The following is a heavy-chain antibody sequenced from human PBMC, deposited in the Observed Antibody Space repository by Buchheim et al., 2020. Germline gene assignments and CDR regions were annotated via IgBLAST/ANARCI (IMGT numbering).Heavy chain of an antibody. CDR1: GFTFSSYS. V-gene: IGHV3-48*02. CDR3: ARDKGAAAGKEPNYYYYGMDV. J-gene: IGHJ6*02. Sequence: EVQLVESGGGLVQPGGSLRLSCAASGFTFSSYSMNWVRQAPGKGLEWVSYISSSSSTIYYADSVKGRFTISRDNAKNSLYLQMNSLRDEDTAVYYWARDKGAAAGKEPNYYYYGMDVWGQGTT. D-gene: IGHD6-13*01. CDR2: ISSSSSTI.